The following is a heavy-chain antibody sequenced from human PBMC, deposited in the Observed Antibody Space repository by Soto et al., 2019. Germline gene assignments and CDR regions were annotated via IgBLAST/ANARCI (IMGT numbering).Heavy chain of an antibody. CDR1: GFTFDDYV. D-gene: IGHD2-2*01. V-gene: IGHV3-9*01. CDR3: AKGLSAQGASWLNWFDP. Sequence: EVQLVESGGGLVQPGGSLRLSCAASGFTFDDYVMHWVRQGPGKGLEWVSGISWKSGTIGYADFVKGRFTISRDNAKNSLYLEMNSLRAEDTVFYYCAKGLSAQGASWLNWFDPWGQGTLVTVSS. CDR2: ISWKSGTI. J-gene: IGHJ5*02.